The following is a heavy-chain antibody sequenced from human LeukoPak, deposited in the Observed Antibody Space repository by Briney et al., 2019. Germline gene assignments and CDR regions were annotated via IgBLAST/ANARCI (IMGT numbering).Heavy chain of an antibody. D-gene: IGHD3-16*02. V-gene: IGHV4-59*01. J-gene: IGHJ4*02. CDR1: GGSISSYY. CDR2: IYYSGST. CDR3: ARGAGGDYVWGSYRYQTYYFDY. Sequence: PSGTLSLTCTVSGGSISSYYWSWIRQPPGKGLEWIGYIYYSGSTNYNPSLKSRVTISVDTSKNQFSLKLSSVTAADTAVYYCARGAGGDYVWGSYRYQTYYFDYWGQGTLVTVSS.